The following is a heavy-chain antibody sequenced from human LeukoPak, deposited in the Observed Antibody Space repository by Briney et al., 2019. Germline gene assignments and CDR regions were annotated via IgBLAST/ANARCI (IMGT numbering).Heavy chain of an antibody. J-gene: IGHJ4*02. D-gene: IGHD2-2*02. CDR3: ARDKNDQLLYYANWNYGLDY. V-gene: IGHV3-21*01. CDR2: ISSSSSYI. CDR1: GFTFSSYG. Sequence: GGSLRLSCAASGFTFSSYGMNWVRQAPGKGLEWVSSISSSSSYIYYADSVKGRFTISRDNAKNSLYLQMNSLRAEDTAVYYCARDKNDQLLYYANWNYGLDYWGQGTLVTVSS.